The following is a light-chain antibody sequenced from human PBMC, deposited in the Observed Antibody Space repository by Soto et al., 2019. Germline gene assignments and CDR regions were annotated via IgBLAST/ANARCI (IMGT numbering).Light chain of an antibody. V-gene: IGKV1-39*01. CDR3: QQSFSTTWT. J-gene: IGKJ1*01. Sequence: DIQMSQSPSSLSASVGDTVTITCRPSQTILTYLNWYQQKPGQAPKLLIYAASSLQSGVPSRFSGGGSATDFTLTISSLQPEDFATYYCQQSFSTTWTFGHGTKVDIK. CDR2: AAS. CDR1: QTILTY.